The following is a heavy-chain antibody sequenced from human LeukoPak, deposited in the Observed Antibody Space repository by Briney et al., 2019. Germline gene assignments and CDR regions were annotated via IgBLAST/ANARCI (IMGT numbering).Heavy chain of an antibody. V-gene: IGHV4-34*01. J-gene: IGHJ3*02. CDR2: INHSGST. Sequence: SETLSLTCAVYGGSFSGYYWSWIRQPQGKGLEWIGEINHSGSTNYNPSLKSRVTISVDTSKNQFSLKLSSVTAADTAVYYCARGGGGWENDAFDIWGQGTMVTVSS. CDR1: GGSFSGYY. CDR3: ARGGGGWENDAFDI. D-gene: IGHD6-19*01.